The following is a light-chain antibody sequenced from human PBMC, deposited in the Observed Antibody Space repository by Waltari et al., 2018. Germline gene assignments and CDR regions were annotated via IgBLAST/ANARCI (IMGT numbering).Light chain of an antibody. CDR3: FQGTHWPPT. CDR2: EVS. Sequence: DVVMTQSPLSLPVTLGQPASISCRSSQSVGYSNGKAYLSWFQQRPGQSPRRLIYEVSKRGSGVPDRFSGSGSGTDFTLKITRVEAEDVAIYYCFQGTHWPPTFGQGTKLEIK. J-gene: IGKJ2*01. V-gene: IGKV2-30*01. CDR1: QSVGYSNGKAY.